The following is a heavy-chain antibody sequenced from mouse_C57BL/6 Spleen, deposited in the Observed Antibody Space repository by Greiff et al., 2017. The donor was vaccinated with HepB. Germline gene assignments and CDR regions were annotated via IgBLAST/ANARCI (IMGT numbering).Heavy chain of an antibody. Sequence: VQLQQSGAELVRPGASVKLSCTASGFNIKDDYMHWVKQRPEQGLEWIGWIDPENGDTEYASKFQGKATIKADTSSNTAYLQLSSLTSEDTAVYYCTTRDYYGSSQFAYWGQGTLVTVSA. V-gene: IGHV14-4*01. J-gene: IGHJ3*01. CDR3: TTRDYYGSSQFAY. CDR1: GFNIKDDY. D-gene: IGHD1-1*01. CDR2: IDPENGDT.